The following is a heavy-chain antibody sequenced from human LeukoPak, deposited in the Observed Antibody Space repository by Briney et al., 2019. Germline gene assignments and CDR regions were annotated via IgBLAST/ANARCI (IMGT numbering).Heavy chain of an antibody. V-gene: IGHV1-69*06. Sequence: ASVKVSCKASGGTLSSYAISWVRQAPGQGLAWMGGIITVFGTANYAQKFQGRVTITADKSTSTAYMELSSLRSEDTAVYYCARGLGYCSGGSCPPNFDYWGQGTLVTVSS. D-gene: IGHD2-15*01. CDR2: IITVFGTA. J-gene: IGHJ4*02. CDR3: ARGLGYCSGGSCPPNFDY. CDR1: GGTLSSYA.